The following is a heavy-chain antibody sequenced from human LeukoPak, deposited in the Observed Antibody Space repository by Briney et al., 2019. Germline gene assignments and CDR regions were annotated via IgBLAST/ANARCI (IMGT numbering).Heavy chain of an antibody. CDR3: ARRGRRYDFWSGYYLFDY. V-gene: IGHV4-34*01. CDR2: INHSGST. D-gene: IGHD3-3*01. CDR1: GGSFSGYY. Sequence: SETLSLTCAVYGGSFSGYYWSWIRQPPGKGLEWIGEINHSGSTNYNPSPKSRVTISVDTSKNQFSLKLSSVTAADTAVYYCARRGRRYDFWSGYYLFDYWGQGTLVTVSS. J-gene: IGHJ4*02.